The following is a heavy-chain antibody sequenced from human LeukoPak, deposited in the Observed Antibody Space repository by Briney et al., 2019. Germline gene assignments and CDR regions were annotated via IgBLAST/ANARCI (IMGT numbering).Heavy chain of an antibody. CDR3: ARVPCITTSCSPINWFDP. Sequence: ALVKVSCKASGYTFTGYYMHWVRQAPGQGLEWMGWINPNSGGTNYAQKFQGRVTMTRDTSISTAYMELSGLRSDDTAVYYCARVPCITTSCSPINWFDPWGQGTLVTVSS. D-gene: IGHD2-2*01. V-gene: IGHV1-2*02. CDR1: GYTFTGYY. CDR2: INPNSGGT. J-gene: IGHJ5*02.